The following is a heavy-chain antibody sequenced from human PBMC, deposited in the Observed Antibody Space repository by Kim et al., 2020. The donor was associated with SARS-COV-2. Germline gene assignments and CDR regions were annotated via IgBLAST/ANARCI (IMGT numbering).Heavy chain of an antibody. J-gene: IGHJ3*01. CDR2: ISYDGRNK. CDR1: GFTFRSYG. CDR3: AKDPNYADYGVKGAFDV. D-gene: IGHD4-17*01. V-gene: IGHV3-30*18. Sequence: GGSLRLSCAASGFTFRSYGMHWVRQAPGKGLEWVAVISYDGRNKYYGDSVKGRFTISRDNSKNTVYLQMNSLRGEDTAVYFCAKDPNYADYGVKGAFDVWGQGTMVTVSS.